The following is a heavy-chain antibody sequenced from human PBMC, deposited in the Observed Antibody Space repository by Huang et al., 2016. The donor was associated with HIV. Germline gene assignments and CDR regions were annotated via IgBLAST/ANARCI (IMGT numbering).Heavy chain of an antibody. Sequence: QVRLQQWGGGLVRPSETLSRTCAVYGGPFSTPYWGWIRQSPGKGQEWIAEIKYNGHAKFNPSLRSRVSISVDTSKNQFSLNVTAVTAADTAIYYCARGRDTTEMDTVDDALDVWDQGTLVIVSS. J-gene: IGHJ3*01. D-gene: IGHD1-1*01. V-gene: IGHV4-34*02. CDR2: IKYNGHA. CDR3: ARGRDTTEMDTVDDALDV. CDR1: GGPFSTPY.